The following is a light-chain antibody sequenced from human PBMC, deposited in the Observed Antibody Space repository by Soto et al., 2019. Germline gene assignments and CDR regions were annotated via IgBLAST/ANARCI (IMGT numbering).Light chain of an antibody. CDR3: QQYNSYPWT. Sequence: DIQRNQSPSTLSASVGDRVTITCRASQSISSWLAWYQQKPGKAPKLLIYDASSLESGVPSRFSGSGSGTEFTLTITSMQPDDFATYYCQQYNSYPWTFGQGTKVDI. J-gene: IGKJ1*01. V-gene: IGKV1-5*01. CDR1: QSISSW. CDR2: DAS.